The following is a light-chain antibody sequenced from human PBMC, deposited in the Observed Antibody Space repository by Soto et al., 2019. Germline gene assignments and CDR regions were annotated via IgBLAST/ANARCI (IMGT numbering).Light chain of an antibody. CDR1: SCDIGSYNR. V-gene: IGLV2-14*01. CDR2: EVT. Sequence: QSALAQPASVSVSPGQSITISCTGTSCDIGSYNRVSWYQQHPGKAPKLIIYEVTDRPSGVSNRFSGSTSGNTASLTISGLQDADEAEYYCSDPTNIKTRTCVFASGTKAIV. J-gene: IGLJ1*01. CDR3: SDPTNIKTRTCV.